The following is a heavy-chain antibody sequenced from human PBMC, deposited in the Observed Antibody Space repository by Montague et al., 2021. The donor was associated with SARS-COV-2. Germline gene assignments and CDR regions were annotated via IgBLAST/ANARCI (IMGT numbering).Heavy chain of an antibody. CDR1: GGSISSGSYY. J-gene: IGHJ4*02. CDR3: ARAHSGGWAHLDN. D-gene: IGHD5-12*01. Sequence: TLSLTCTVSGGSISSGSYYWSWIRQPAGKGLEWIGRIYTSGTIDYSFSLKSRVTISVDTSKNQFSLKLTSVTAADTAVYYCARAHSGGWAHLDNWGQGSLVTVSS. CDR2: IYTSGTI. V-gene: IGHV4-61*02.